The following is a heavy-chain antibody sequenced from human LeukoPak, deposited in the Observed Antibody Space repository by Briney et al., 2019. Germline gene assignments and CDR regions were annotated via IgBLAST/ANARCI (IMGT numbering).Heavy chain of an antibody. Sequence: SETLSLTCTVSGGSISSGSYYWGWIRQPPGKGLEWIGSIYYSGSTYNNPSVKSRVLKSRVTISVDTSKNQFSLELNSVTAADTAVYYCARDPSVAAAGNNWFDPWGQGTLVTVSS. D-gene: IGHD6-13*01. CDR1: GGSISSGSYY. CDR2: IYYSGST. CDR3: ARDPSVAAAGNNWFDP. V-gene: IGHV4-39*07. J-gene: IGHJ5*02.